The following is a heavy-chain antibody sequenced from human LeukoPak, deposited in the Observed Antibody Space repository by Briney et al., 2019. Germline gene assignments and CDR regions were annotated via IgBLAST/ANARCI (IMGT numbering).Heavy chain of an antibody. D-gene: IGHD1-26*01. CDR2: ISSNGGGT. J-gene: IGHJ4*02. Sequence: PGGSLRLSCAASGFTLSSYAMHWVRQAPGKGLEYVSAISSNGGGTYYANSVKGRFTISRDNSKNTLYLQMGSLRVEDMAVYYCAREDGRWELHYWGQGTLVTVSS. CDR1: GFTLSSYA. CDR3: AREDGRWELHY. V-gene: IGHV3-64*01.